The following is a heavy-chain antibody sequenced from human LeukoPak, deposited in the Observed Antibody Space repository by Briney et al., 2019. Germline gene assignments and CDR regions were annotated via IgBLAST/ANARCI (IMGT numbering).Heavy chain of an antibody. J-gene: IGHJ4*02. V-gene: IGHV4-39*07. Sequence: SETLSLTCTASGGSISSSSYYWGWIRQPPGKGLEWIGSIYYSGSTYYNPSLKSRVTISVDTSKNQFSLKLSSVTAADTAVYYCARDIVWFGTGPFDYWGQGTLVTVSS. CDR3: ARDIVWFGTGPFDY. CDR2: IYYSGST. D-gene: IGHD3-10*01. CDR1: GGSISSSSYY.